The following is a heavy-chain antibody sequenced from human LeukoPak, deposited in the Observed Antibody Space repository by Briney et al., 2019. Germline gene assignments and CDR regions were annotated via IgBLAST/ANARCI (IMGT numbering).Heavy chain of an antibody. CDR2: INHSGST. Sequence: SETLSLTCAVYGGSFSGYYWSWIRQPPPKGLEWIGEINHSGSTNYNPSLKSRVTISVDTSNNQFSLKLSSVTAADTAVYYWARGDDSSGYSTFDIWGQGTMVTVSS. CDR3: ARGDDSSGYSTFDI. D-gene: IGHD3-22*01. V-gene: IGHV4-34*01. J-gene: IGHJ3*02. CDR1: GGSFSGYY.